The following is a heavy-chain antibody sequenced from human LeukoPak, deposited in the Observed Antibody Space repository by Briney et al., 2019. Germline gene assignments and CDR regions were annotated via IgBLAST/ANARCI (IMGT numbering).Heavy chain of an antibody. J-gene: IGHJ5*02. D-gene: IGHD3-3*02. CDR1: GGSISSGSYY. CDR2: IYTSGST. V-gene: IGHV4-61*02. CDR3: ARHSPGIRWFDP. Sequence: PSQTLSLTCTVSGGSISSGSYYWSWIRQPAGKGLEWIGRIYTSGSTNYNPSLKSRVTISVDTSKNQFSLNLRSVTAADTAVYYCARHSPGIRWFDPWGQGTLVTVSS.